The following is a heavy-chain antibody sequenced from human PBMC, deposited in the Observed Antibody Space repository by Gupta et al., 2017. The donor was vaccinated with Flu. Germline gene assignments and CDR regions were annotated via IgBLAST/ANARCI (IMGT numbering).Heavy chain of an antibody. CDR2: ISGDGGST. CDR3: AKERFDP. J-gene: IGHJ5*02. CDR1: GFTFSTYG. V-gene: IGHV3-23*01. Sequence: AASGFTFSTYGMSWVRQAPGKGLEWVSAISGDGGSTYYADSMKGRFTISRDNSKNTLYLQIGSLRADDTAVDYCAKERFDPWGQGTLVTVSS.